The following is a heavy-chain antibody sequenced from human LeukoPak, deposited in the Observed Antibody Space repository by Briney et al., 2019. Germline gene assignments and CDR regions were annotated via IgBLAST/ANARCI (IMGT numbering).Heavy chain of an antibody. CDR3: ARDRDGLLWFGELLSPLDY. CDR2: ISYDGSNK. V-gene: IGHV3-30-3*01. CDR1: GFTFSSYA. D-gene: IGHD3-10*01. J-gene: IGHJ4*02. Sequence: GGSLRLSCAASGFTFSSYAMHWVRQAPGKGLEWVAVISYDGSNKYYADSVKGRFTISRDNSKNTLYLQMNSLRAEDTAVYYCARDRDGLLWFGELLSPLDYWGQRTLVTVSS.